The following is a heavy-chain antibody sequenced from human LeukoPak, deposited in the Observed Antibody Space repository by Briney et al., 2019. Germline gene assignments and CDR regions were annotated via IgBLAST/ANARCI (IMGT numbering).Heavy chain of an antibody. J-gene: IGHJ3*02. CDR2: ISGSGGST. CDR1: GFTFSSYA. CDR3: AKYYDILTGPGNDAFDI. V-gene: IGHV3-23*01. Sequence: GGSLRLSCAASGFTFSSYAVSWVRQAPGKGLEWVSAISGSGGSTYYADSVKGRFTISRDNSKNTLYLQMNSLRAEDTAVYYCAKYYDILTGPGNDAFDIWGQGTMVTVSS. D-gene: IGHD3-9*01.